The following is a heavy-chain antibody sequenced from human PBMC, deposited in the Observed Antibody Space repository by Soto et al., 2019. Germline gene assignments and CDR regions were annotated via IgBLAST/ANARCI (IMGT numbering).Heavy chain of an antibody. D-gene: IGHD6-6*01. CDR3: AKDLSYSSSDPNWFDP. CDR1: GFTFSSYA. CDR2: ISGSGGST. J-gene: IGHJ5*02. V-gene: IGHV3-23*01. Sequence: GGSLRLSCAASGFTFSSYAMSWVRQAPGKGLEWVSAISGSGGSTYYADSVKGRFTISRDNSKNTLYLQMNSLRAEDTAVYYCAKDLSYSSSDPNWFDPWGQGTLVTVSS.